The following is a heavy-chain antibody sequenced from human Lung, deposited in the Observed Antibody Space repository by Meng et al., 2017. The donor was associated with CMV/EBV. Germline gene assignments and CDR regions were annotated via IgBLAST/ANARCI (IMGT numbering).Heavy chain of an antibody. CDR3: ARSPGGGWFDA. V-gene: IGHV1-2*02. CDR1: GYTFTGYY. J-gene: IGHJ5*02. Sequence: ASXXVSCKASGYTFTGYYMHWVRQAPGQGLEWMGWINPNSGGTNYAQKFQGRVTMTRDTSISPAYMELSRLRSDDTAVYYCARSPGGGWFDAWGQGTLVASSS. CDR2: INPNSGGT. D-gene: IGHD6-25*01.